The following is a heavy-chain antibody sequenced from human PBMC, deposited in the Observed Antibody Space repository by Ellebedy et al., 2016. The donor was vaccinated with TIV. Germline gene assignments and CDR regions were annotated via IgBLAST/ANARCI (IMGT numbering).Heavy chain of an antibody. CDR1: GFSFRSYW. CDR2: IYQDGSDQ. J-gene: IGHJ5*01. D-gene: IGHD4-17*01. V-gene: IGHV3-7*01. Sequence: GESLKISCAASGFSFRSYWMSWVRQAPGKGLEWVANIYQDGSDQYYVDSVKGRFTISRDNAKDSLFLQMNSLRVEETAVYYCARRGSYGDYAVQVNSWFDSWGRGTLVTVSS. CDR3: ARRGSYGDYAVQVNSWFDS.